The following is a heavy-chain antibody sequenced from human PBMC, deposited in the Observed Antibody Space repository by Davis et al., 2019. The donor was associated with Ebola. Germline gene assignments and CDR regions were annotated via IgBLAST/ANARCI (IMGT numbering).Heavy chain of an antibody. CDR1: GFTFSDYY. Sequence: GESLKISCAASGFTFSDYYMSWIRQAPGKGLEWVSYISSSSSYTNYADSVKGRFTISRDNAKNSLYLQMNSLRAEDTALYYCAKDRLMVVYASYGMDVWGQGTTVTVSS. J-gene: IGHJ6*02. D-gene: IGHD2-8*02. CDR3: AKDRLMVVYASYGMDV. CDR2: ISSSSSYT. V-gene: IGHV3-11*05.